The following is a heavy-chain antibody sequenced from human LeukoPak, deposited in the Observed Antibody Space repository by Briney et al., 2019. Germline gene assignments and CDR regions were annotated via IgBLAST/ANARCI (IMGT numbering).Heavy chain of an antibody. Sequence: SETLSLTCTVSGGSISSYYWSWIRQPPGKGLEWIGYIYYSGSTNYNPSLKSRVAISVDTSKNQFSLKLSSVTAVDTAVYYCARGYSYSQYYFDYWGQGTLVTVSS. CDR3: ARGYSYSQYYFDY. CDR1: GGSISSYY. CDR2: IYYSGST. D-gene: IGHD5-18*01. J-gene: IGHJ4*02. V-gene: IGHV4-59*01.